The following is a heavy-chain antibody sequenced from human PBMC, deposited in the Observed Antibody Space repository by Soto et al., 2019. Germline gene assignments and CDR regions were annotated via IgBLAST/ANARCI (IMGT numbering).Heavy chain of an antibody. CDR2: IKQDGSEK. V-gene: IGHV3-7*01. J-gene: IGHJ4*02. D-gene: IGHD2-15*01. Sequence: GGSLRLSCAAAGFTFSSYWMSWGRQAPGKGLEWVANIKQDGSEKYYVDSVKGRFTISRDNAKNSLYLQMNSLRAEDTAVYCCARDVVGNDYWGQGTLVTLSS. CDR3: ARDVVGNDY. CDR1: GFTFSSYW.